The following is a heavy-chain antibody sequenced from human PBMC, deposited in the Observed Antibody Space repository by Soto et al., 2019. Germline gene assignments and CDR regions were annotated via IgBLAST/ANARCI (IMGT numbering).Heavy chain of an antibody. J-gene: IGHJ6*02. V-gene: IGHV1-69*13. Sequence: EASVKVSCKASGGTFSSYAISWVRQAPGQGLEWMGGITPIFGTANYAQKFQGRVTITADESTSTAYMELSSLRSEDTAVYYCARHWNYQNYYYYYGMDVWGQGTTVTVSS. D-gene: IGHD1-7*01. CDR2: ITPIFGTA. CDR3: ARHWNYQNYYYYYGMDV. CDR1: GGTFSSYA.